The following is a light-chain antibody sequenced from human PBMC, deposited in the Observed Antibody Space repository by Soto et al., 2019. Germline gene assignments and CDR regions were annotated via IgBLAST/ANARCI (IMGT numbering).Light chain of an antibody. V-gene: IGLV2-8*01. CDR2: EVT. J-gene: IGLJ1*01. CDR1: SSDVGAYNY. Sequence: QSALTQPPSASGSLGQSVTISCTGTSSDVGAYNYDSWYQQHPGKAPKLMIYEVTRRPSGVPDRFSGSKSGNTASLNVSGLHAEDEADYYCCSYADNNDYVFGTGTKLTVL. CDR3: CSYADNNDYV.